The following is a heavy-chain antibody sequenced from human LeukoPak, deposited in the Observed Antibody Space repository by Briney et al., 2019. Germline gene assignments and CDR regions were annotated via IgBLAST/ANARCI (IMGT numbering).Heavy chain of an antibody. D-gene: IGHD6-13*01. V-gene: IGHV4-61*02. CDR3: ARTSVGYSSNWYGQWEAFDI. Sequence: SQTLSLTCTVSGGSISSGSYYWSWIRQPAGKGLEWNGRIYTSGSTNYNPSLKSRVTISVDTSKNQFSLKLSSVTAADTAVYYCARTSVGYSSNWYGQWEAFDIWGQGTMVTVSS. J-gene: IGHJ3*02. CDR2: IYTSGST. CDR1: GGSISSGSYY.